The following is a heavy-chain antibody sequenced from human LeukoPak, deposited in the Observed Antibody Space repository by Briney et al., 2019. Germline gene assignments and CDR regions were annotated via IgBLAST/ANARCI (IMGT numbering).Heavy chain of an antibody. J-gene: IGHJ4*02. Sequence: GGSLRLSCAASGFTFSSYAMHWVRQAPGKGLEWVAVISYDGSNEYYADSVKGRFTISRDNSKNTLYLQMNSLRAEDTAVYYCTRGRYYYDSSGYYRGYYFDYWGQGTLVTVSS. CDR2: ISYDGSNE. CDR3: TRGRYYYDSSGYYRGYYFDY. D-gene: IGHD3-22*01. CDR1: GFTFSSYA. V-gene: IGHV3-30-3*01.